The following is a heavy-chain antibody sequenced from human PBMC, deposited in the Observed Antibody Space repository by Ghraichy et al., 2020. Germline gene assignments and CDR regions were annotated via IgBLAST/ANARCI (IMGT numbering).Heavy chain of an antibody. CDR2: INAGNGNT. CDR3: ARRAYYCSSTSCYGETDYHYYYYGMDV. CDR1: GYTFTSYA. D-gene: IGHD2-2*01. Sequence: ASVKVSCKASGYTFTSYAMHWVRQAPGQRLEWMGWINAGNGNTKYSQKFQGRVTITRDTSASTAYMELSSLRSEDTAVYYCARRAYYCSSTSCYGETDYHYYYYGMDVWGQGTTVTVSS. J-gene: IGHJ6*02. V-gene: IGHV1-3*01.